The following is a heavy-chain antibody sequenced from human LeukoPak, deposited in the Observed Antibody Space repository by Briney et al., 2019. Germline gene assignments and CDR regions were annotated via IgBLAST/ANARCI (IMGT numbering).Heavy chain of an antibody. J-gene: IGHJ5*02. D-gene: IGHD3-10*01. CDR1: GFTFSSYE. V-gene: IGHV4-38-2*01. CDR2: INHSGIT. Sequence: GSLRLSCAASGFTFSSYEMNWVRQAPGKGLEWIGSINHSGITYYNPPLKSRVTISVDTSKNQFSLKLTSVTAADTAVYYCVGAKFLVRGVSWFDPWGQGTLVTVSS. CDR3: VGAKFLVRGVSWFDP.